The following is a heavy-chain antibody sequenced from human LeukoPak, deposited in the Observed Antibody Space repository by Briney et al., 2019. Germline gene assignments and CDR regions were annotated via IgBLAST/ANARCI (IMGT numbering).Heavy chain of an antibody. J-gene: IGHJ4*02. CDR3: ARTAKYYYGSETYYFFDY. Sequence: PSETLSLTCTVSGGSISSYYWSWIRQPPGKGLDCIGYIYYSGTTNYNSSLKSRVTISLDTSQNQFSLKLTSVTPADTAVYYCARTAKYYYGSETYYFFDYWGQGTLVTVSS. CDR1: GGSISSYY. CDR2: IYYSGTT. V-gene: IGHV4-59*01. D-gene: IGHD3-10*01.